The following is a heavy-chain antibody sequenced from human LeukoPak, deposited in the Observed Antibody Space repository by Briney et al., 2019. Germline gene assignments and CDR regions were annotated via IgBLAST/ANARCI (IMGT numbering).Heavy chain of an antibody. V-gene: IGHV1-2*02. Sequence: ASVKVSCKASGYTFTDNWMHWVRQAPGQGLEWIGFINTNSGATSNAQSFQGRVTMTRDTSISTAYMELGRLRLDDTAVYYCARGDGTSWHGYWGQGTLVIVSS. J-gene: IGHJ4*02. CDR2: INTNSGAT. D-gene: IGHD6-13*01. CDR3: ARGDGTSWHGY. CDR1: GYTFTDNW.